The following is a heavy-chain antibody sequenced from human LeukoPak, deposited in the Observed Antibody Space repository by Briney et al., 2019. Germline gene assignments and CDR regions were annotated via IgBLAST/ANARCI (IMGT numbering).Heavy chain of an antibody. D-gene: IGHD3-3*01. Sequence: ETLSLTCTVSGGSISSYYWSWVRQAPGKGLEWVANIKQDGSEKYYVDSVKGRFTISRDNAKNSLYLQMNSLRAEDTAVYYCARVAKYYDFWSGYSSFDYWGQGTLVTVSS. CDR3: ARVAKYYDFWSGYSSFDY. J-gene: IGHJ4*02. CDR1: GGSISSYY. CDR2: IKQDGSEK. V-gene: IGHV3-7*01.